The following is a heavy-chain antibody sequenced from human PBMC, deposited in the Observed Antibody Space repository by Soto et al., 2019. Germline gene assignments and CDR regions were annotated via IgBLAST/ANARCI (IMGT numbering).Heavy chain of an antibody. CDR3: ARSGLRAGGV. CDR2: INHSGST. J-gene: IGHJ6*03. D-gene: IGHD3-16*01. Sequence: SETLSLTCAGYVGSFSRYYWSWIRQPPGKWLEWIGEINHSGSTNXXPSLKSRVXISVDTSKNQFXLKLSXFTAADTAVYYCARSGLRAGGVWRKGTTVTVSS. CDR1: VGSFSRYY. V-gene: IGHV4-34*01.